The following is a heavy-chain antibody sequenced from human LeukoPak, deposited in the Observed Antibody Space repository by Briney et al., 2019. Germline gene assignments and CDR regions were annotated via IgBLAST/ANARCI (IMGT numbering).Heavy chain of an antibody. CDR3: AREVPGGSSWFDY. D-gene: IGHD6-13*01. Sequence: HTGGSLRLPCAASEFTLSNYWLSWVRQAPGKGLEWVANIKEDGSVKNYVASVKGRFTISRDNAKNSLYLQMNSLRAEDTAVYYCAREVPGGSSWFDYWGQGTLVTVSS. J-gene: IGHJ4*02. V-gene: IGHV3-7*01. CDR2: IKEDGSVK. CDR1: EFTLSNYW.